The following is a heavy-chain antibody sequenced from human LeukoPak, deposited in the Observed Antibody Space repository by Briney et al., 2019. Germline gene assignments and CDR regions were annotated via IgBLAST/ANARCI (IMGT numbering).Heavy chain of an antibody. CDR3: ARVGAAAGTDY. J-gene: IGHJ4*02. CDR1: GYTFTGYY. D-gene: IGHD6-13*01. Sequence: GASVKVSCKASGYTFTGYYMHWVRQAPGQGLEWMGIINPSGGSTSYAQKFQGRVTMTRDTSTSTVYMELSSLRSEDTAVYYCARVGAAAGTDYWGQGTLVTVSS. CDR2: INPSGGST. V-gene: IGHV1-46*01.